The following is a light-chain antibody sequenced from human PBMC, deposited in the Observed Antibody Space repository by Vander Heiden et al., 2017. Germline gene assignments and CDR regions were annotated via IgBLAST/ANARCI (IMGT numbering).Light chain of an antibody. CDR2: EVS. CDR1: QSLVYDDGHTY. J-gene: IGKJ4*01. CDR3: MQGTHWPLT. V-gene: IGKV2-30*01. Sequence: DAVMTQSPPSLPVTLGQPASISCKSSQSLVYDDGHTYLSWFHQRPGQSPRRLIYEVSNRDSGVPDRFSGSGSATDFTLKIRGVEAEDVGIYYCMQGTHWPLTFGGGTKVEIQ.